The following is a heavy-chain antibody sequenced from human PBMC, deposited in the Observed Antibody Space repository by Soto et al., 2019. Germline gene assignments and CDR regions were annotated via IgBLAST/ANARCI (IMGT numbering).Heavy chain of an antibody. J-gene: IGHJ3*02. D-gene: IGHD5-12*01. CDR3: ARREGTFCGYDFSDAFDI. Sequence: GESLKISCKGSGYSFTSYWIGWVRQMPGKGLEWMGIIYPGDSDTRYSPSFQGQVTISADKSISTAYLQWSSLKASDTAMYYCARREGTFCGYDFSDAFDIWGQGTMVTVSS. CDR2: IYPGDSDT. CDR1: GYSFTSYW. V-gene: IGHV5-51*01.